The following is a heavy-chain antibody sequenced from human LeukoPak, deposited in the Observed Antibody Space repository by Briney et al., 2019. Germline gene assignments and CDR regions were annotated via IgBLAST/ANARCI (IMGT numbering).Heavy chain of an antibody. V-gene: IGHV4-59*08. D-gene: IGHD1-14*01. J-gene: IGHJ4*02. CDR1: GGSVSSYY. CDR2: IHNSGRT. Sequence: SSETLSLTCSVSGGSVSSYYWSWIRQSPGKGLEWIGYIHNSGRTNYNPSLKSRVTGFVDTSKNQISLRLSSVTAADTAVYYCARHGTISSESYFDYWGQGALVTVSS. CDR3: ARHGTISSESYFDY.